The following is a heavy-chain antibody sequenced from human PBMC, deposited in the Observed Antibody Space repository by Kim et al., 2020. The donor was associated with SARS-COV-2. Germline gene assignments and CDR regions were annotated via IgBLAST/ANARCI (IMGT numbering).Heavy chain of an antibody. CDR2: MNPNSGNT. D-gene: IGHD4-17*01. Sequence: ASVKVSCKASGYTFTSYDINWVRQATGQGLEWMGWMNPNSGNTGYAQKFQGRVTMTRNTSISTAYMELSSLRSEDTAVYYCAREGSAYGDYGVVYYYGMDVWGQGTTVTVSS. CDR3: AREGSAYGDYGVVYYYGMDV. J-gene: IGHJ6*02. CDR1: GYTFTSYD. V-gene: IGHV1-8*01.